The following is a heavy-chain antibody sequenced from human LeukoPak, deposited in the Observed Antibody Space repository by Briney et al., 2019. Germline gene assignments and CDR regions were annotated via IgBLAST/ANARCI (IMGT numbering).Heavy chain of an antibody. CDR3: AKVRVGTAHFDY. D-gene: IGHD2-15*01. J-gene: IGHJ4*02. Sequence: PGGSLRLSCAASRFTFSNYGMHWVRQAPGKGLEWVVVISHDGSNNNYADSVKGRFTISRDNSKNTLYLQMNSLRPEDTAVYYCAKVRVGTAHFDYWGQGTLVTVSS. CDR1: RFTFSNYG. CDR2: ISHDGSNN. V-gene: IGHV3-30*18.